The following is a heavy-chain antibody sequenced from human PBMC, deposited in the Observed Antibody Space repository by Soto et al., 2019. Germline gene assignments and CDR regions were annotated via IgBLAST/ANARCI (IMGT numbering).Heavy chain of an antibody. J-gene: IGHJ4*02. CDR1: GYSFAGYW. D-gene: IGHD3-22*01. V-gene: IGHV5-10-1*01. CDR2: IDPSDSQT. CDR3: ARQIYDSDTGPNFQYYFDS. Sequence: GESLKISCKGSGYSFAGYWITWVRQNPGKGLEWMGRIDPSDSQTYYSPSFRGHVTIAVTKSITTVFLQWSSLRASDTAMYYCARQIYDSDTGPNFQYYFDSWGQGTPVTVSS.